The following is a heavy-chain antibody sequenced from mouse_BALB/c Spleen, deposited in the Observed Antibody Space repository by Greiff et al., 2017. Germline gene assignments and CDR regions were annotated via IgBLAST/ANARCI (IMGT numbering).Heavy chain of an antibody. CDR3: ARIGQDYYGSSYVSYFDY. V-gene: IGHV1-18*01. J-gene: IGHJ2*01. CDR2: INPNNGGT. CDR1: GYTFTDYN. Sequence: VQLQQSGPELVKPGASVKIPCKASGYTFTDYNMDWVKQSHGKSLEWIGDINPNNGGTIYNQKFKGKATLTVDKSSSTAYMELRSLTSEDTAVYYCARIGQDYYGSSYVSYFDYWGQGTTLTVSS. D-gene: IGHD1-1*01.